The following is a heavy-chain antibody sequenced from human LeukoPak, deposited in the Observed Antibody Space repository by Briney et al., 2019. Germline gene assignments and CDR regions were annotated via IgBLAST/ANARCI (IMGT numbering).Heavy chain of an antibody. V-gene: IGHV4-34*01. D-gene: IGHD6-13*01. J-gene: IGHJ4*02. CDR2: INHSGST. CDR1: GGSFSGYY. Sequence: PSETLSLTRAVYGGSFSGYYWSWIRQSPGKGLEWIGEINHSGSTNYNPSLKSRVTISVDTSKNQFSLNLSSVTAADTAVYYCARGTGYSSSWPPHWGQGTLVTVSS. CDR3: ARGTGYSSSWPPH.